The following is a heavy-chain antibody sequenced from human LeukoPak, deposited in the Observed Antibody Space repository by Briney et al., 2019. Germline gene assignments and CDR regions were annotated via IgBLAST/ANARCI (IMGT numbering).Heavy chain of an antibody. CDR3: AKPGYSTGLYYFDY. Sequence: PGGSLRLSCAASGFAFSSYAMHWFRQAPGKGLEWVAVISYDGSNKYYADSVKGRFTISRDNSKNTLYLQMNSLRAEDTAVYNCAKPGYSTGLYYFDYWGQGTLVTVSS. CDR2: ISYDGSNK. CDR1: GFAFSSYA. J-gene: IGHJ4*02. V-gene: IGHV3-30-3*02. D-gene: IGHD6-19*01.